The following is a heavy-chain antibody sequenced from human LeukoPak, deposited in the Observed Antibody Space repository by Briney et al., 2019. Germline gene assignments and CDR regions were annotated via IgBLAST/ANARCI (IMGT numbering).Heavy chain of an antibody. D-gene: IGHD2-15*01. V-gene: IGHV3-30-3*01. CDR3: ASGLPRYCSGGSCLAFDY. J-gene: IGHJ4*02. CDR1: GFTFSSYA. CDR2: ISYDGSNK. Sequence: PGRSLRLSCAASGFTFSSYAMHWVRQAPGKGLEWVAVISYDGSNKYYADSVKGRFTISRDNSKNTLYLQMNSLRAEDTAVYCCASGLPRYCSGGSCLAFDYWGQGTLVTVSS.